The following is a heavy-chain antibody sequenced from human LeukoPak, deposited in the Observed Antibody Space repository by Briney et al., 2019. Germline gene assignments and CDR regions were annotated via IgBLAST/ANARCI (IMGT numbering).Heavy chain of an antibody. J-gene: IGHJ4*02. D-gene: IGHD3-9*01. V-gene: IGHV4-61*02. CDR3: AREVSDYDILTGWIDY. Sequence: SQTLSLTCTVSGVSIRSGSYYWSWIRQPAGKGLEWIGRIYTSGTTNYNPSLKSRVTTSVGTSKSQFSLKLSSVTAADTAVYYCAREVSDYDILTGWIDYWGQGALVSVSS. CDR1: GVSIRSGSYY. CDR2: IYTSGTT.